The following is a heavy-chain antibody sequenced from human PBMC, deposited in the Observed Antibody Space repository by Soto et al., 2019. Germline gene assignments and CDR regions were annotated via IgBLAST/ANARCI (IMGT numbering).Heavy chain of an antibody. V-gene: IGHV4-59*01. D-gene: IGHD6-19*01. CDR3: ASAGGLGAVAADY. CDR2: ISYSGST. CDR1: GASISTYY. Sequence: SETLSLTCTVSGASISTYYWSWIRQPPGKGLEWIGYISYSGSTNYNPSLKSRVTISFDASKNEISLQVRSATAADAAVYYCASAGGLGAVAADYWGQGTLVTVSP. J-gene: IGHJ4*02.